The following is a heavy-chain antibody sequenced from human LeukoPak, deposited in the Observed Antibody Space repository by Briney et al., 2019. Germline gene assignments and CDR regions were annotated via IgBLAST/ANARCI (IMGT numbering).Heavy chain of an antibody. J-gene: IGHJ6*04. CDR3: ARDDMVRGFKYYYYGMDV. D-gene: IGHD3-10*01. CDR1: GYSISSGYY. V-gene: IGHV4-38-2*02. CDR2: IYHSGST. Sequence: SETLSLTCAVSGYSISSGYYWGWIRQPPGKGLEWIGNIYHSGSTYYNPSLKSRVTISVDTSKNQFSLKLSSVTAADTAVYYCARDDMVRGFKYYYYGMDVWGKGTTVTVSS.